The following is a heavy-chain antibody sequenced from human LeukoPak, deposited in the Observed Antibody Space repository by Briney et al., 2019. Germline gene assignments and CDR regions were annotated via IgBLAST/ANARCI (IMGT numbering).Heavy chain of an antibody. D-gene: IGHD5-24*01. Sequence: ASVKVSCKASGGTFSNYAISWVRQAPGQGLEWMGGIIPIFGPADYAQKFQGRVTITADESTSTAYLELGSLRSEDTAVYYCARGDGWDDAFDIWGQGTMVTVSS. J-gene: IGHJ3*02. CDR2: IIPIFGPA. CDR3: ARGDGWDDAFDI. V-gene: IGHV1-69*13. CDR1: GGTFSNYA.